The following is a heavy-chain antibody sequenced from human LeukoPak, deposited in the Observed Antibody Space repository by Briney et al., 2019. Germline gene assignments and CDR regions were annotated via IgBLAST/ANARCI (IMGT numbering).Heavy chain of an antibody. CDR2: IYHGGPT. D-gene: IGHD3-22*01. CDR3: ARLLGSAYYSFDS. J-gene: IGHJ4*02. V-gene: IGHV4-39*01. CDR1: GGSITSNYHY. Sequence: SETLSLTCTVSGGSITSNYHYWGWIRQPPGKGLEWMGNIYHGGPTYSSPSLQGRITISVDASKNQFYVKLRSVTAADTAVYYCARLLGSAYYSFDSWGQGTLVTVSS.